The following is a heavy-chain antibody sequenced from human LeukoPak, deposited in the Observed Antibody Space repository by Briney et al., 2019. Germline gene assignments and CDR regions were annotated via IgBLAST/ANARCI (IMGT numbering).Heavy chain of an antibody. CDR3: ARDPGPPHDVFDY. V-gene: IGHV4-31*03. Sequence: SETLSLTCTVSGGSISSGGYSWSWIRQHPGKGLEWIGYIYYSGSTYYNPSIKSRVTISVDTSKNQFSLKLSSVTAADTAVYYCARDPGPPHDVFDYSGQGTLVTVSS. D-gene: IGHD2-8*02. J-gene: IGHJ4*02. CDR2: IYYSGST. CDR1: GGSISSGGYS.